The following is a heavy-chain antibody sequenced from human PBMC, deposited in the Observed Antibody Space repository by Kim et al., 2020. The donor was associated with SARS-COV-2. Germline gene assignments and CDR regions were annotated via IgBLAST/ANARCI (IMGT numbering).Heavy chain of an antibody. J-gene: IGHJ4*02. V-gene: IGHV3-64*02. D-gene: IGHD4-17*01. CDR3: ARDDYGDYSFDY. Sequence: SYSGSVRGRFTNSRDNSQNTLYLQMGSLRPEDTAIYYCARDDYGDYSFDYWGQGTLVAVSS.